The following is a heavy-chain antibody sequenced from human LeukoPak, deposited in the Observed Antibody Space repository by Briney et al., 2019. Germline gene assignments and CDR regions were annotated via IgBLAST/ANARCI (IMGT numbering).Heavy chain of an antibody. J-gene: IGHJ3*02. CDR2: IYHSGST. D-gene: IGHD6-13*01. CDR3: ARPLRKPGIAAAGRWDDAFDI. Sequence: SETLSLTCAVSGGSISSSNWWSWVRQPPGKGLEWIGEIYHSGSTNYNPSLKSRVTISVDTSKNQFSLKLSSVTAADTAVYYCARPLRKPGIAAAGRWDDAFDIWGQGTMVTVSS. V-gene: IGHV4-4*02. CDR1: GGSISSSNW.